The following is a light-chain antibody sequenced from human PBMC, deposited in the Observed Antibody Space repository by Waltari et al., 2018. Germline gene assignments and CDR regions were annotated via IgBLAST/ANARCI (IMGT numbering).Light chain of an antibody. Sequence: FVLTQSPVTLSLSPGERVTLSCRASQSVSSNYLAWYQQKPGQAPRLLIYDASNRATGIADRLSGSGSGKDFTLASSRLEPEDVAVYYCRQYGRSPWTFGKWTKVEIK. V-gene: IGKV3-20*01. CDR2: DAS. CDR1: QSVSSNY. J-gene: IGKJ1*01. CDR3: RQYGRSPWT.